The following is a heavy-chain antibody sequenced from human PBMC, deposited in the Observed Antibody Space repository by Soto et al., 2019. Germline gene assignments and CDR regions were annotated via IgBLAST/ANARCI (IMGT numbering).Heavy chain of an antibody. CDR2: INPNSGGT. J-gene: IGHJ6*02. D-gene: IGHD6-19*01. CDR1: GKTFTGSY. Sequence: APMKGSRKGSGKTFTGSYMHWGGQAPGQGVEWMEWINPNSGGTNYAQKFQGWVTMTRDTSISTAYMELSRLRSDDTAVYYCARGGSSGAYYYYYYGMDVWGQGTTVTVSS. V-gene: IGHV1-2*04. CDR3: ARGGSSGAYYYYYYGMDV.